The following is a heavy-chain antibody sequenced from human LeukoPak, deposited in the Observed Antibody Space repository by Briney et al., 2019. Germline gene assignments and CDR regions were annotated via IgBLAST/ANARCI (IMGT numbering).Heavy chain of an antibody. CDR3: ARDGDYEAHDAFDI. CDR1: GYTFTGYY. V-gene: IGHV1-2*02. J-gene: IGHJ3*02. CDR2: INPNSGGT. D-gene: IGHD4-17*01. Sequence: ASVKVSCKASGYTFTGYYMHWARQAPGQGLEWMGWINPNSGGTNYAQKFQGRVTMTRDTSISTAYMELSRLRSDDTAVYYCARDGDYEAHDAFDIWGQGTMVTVSS.